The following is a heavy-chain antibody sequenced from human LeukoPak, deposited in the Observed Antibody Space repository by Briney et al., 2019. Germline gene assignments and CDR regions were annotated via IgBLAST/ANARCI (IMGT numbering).Heavy chain of an antibody. CDR1: GFTFSSYA. CDR2: ILYDGNNK. Sequence: RGGSLRLSCAASGFTFSSYAMHWVRQAPGKGLEWVAVILYDGNNKYYADSVKGRFTISRDNSKSTLYLQMNSLRAEDTAMYYCARPRGYCSGGSCPNNWFDPWGQGTLVIVSS. CDR3: ARPRGYCSGGSCPNNWFDP. V-gene: IGHV3-30-3*01. D-gene: IGHD2-15*01. J-gene: IGHJ5*02.